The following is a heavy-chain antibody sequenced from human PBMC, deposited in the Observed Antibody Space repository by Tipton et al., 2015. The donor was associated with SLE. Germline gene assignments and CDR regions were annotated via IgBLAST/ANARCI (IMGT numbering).Heavy chain of an antibody. CDR2: ISGSGGSA. Sequence: SLRLSCAASGFTFSSYAMSWVRQAPGKGLEWVSVISGSGGSAYYAGSVKGRFTISRDNSKNTLYLQMNSLRAEDTAIYYCVKEKGSVLPLTRFSWGQGTLVTVSS. D-gene: IGHD2/OR15-2a*01. CDR3: VKEKGSVLPLTRFS. V-gene: IGHV3-23*01. CDR1: GFTFSSYA. J-gene: IGHJ4*02.